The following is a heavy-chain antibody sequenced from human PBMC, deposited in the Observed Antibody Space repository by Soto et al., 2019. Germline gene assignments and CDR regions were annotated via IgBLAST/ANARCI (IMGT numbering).Heavy chain of an antibody. CDR2: IHSSGST. CDR3: ARDQGVAAAGITWFDP. D-gene: IGHD6-13*01. CDR1: GASMNSYH. V-gene: IGHV4-4*07. J-gene: IGHJ5*02. Sequence: SETLSLTCTVSGASMNSYHWSWIRQPAVKGLEWIGHIHSSGSTNHNPSLKSRVTMSVDTSKNQFSLRLMSLTAADTAVYYCARDQGVAAAGITWFDPWGQGSLVTVSS.